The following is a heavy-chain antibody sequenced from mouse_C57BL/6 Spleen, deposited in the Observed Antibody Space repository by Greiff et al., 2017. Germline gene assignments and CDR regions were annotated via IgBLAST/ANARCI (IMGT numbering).Heavy chain of an antibody. D-gene: IGHD3-2*02. Sequence: VQLQESGPELVKPGASVTISCKASGYAFSSSWMNWVKQRPGKGLEWIGRIYPGDGDTNYNGKFKGKATLTADKSSRTAYMQLSSLTSEDSAVYFCALDSSGYVGAYWGQGTLVTVSA. CDR3: ALDSSGYVGAY. CDR2: IYPGDGDT. J-gene: IGHJ3*01. CDR1: GYAFSSSW. V-gene: IGHV1-82*01.